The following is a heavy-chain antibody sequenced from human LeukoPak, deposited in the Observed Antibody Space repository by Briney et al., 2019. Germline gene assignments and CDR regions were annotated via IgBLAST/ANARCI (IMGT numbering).Heavy chain of an antibody. CDR3: ARDRGETYCSGGSCYRLGYGMDV. Sequence: SETLSLTCTVSGGSISSYYWSWIRQPPGKGLEWIGYIYYSRSTNYNPSLKSRVTISVDTSKNQFSLKLSSVTAADTAVYYCARDRGETYCSGGSCYRLGYGMDVWGKGTTVTVSS. D-gene: IGHD2-15*01. CDR2: IYYSRST. CDR1: GGSISSYY. V-gene: IGHV4-59*01. J-gene: IGHJ6*04.